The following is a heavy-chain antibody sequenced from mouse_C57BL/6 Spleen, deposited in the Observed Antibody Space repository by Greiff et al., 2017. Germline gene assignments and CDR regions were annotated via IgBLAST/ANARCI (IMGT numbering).Heavy chain of an antibody. CDR1: GFSLTSYG. J-gene: IGHJ1*03. CDR2: IWSGGST. V-gene: IGHV2-2*01. Sequence: QVQLQQSGPGLVQPSQSLSITCTVSGFSLTSYGVHWVRQSPGKGLVWLGVIWSGGSTDYNAAFISRLSISKDNSKSQVFFKMNSLQADDTAIYYCARNDDYDPLDVWGTGTTVTVSS. CDR3: ARNDDYDPLDV. D-gene: IGHD2-4*01.